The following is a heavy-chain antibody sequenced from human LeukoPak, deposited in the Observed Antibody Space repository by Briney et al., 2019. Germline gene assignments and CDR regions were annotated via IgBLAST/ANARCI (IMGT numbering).Heavy chain of an antibody. V-gene: IGHV4-59*01. CDR2: IYYSGST. CDR1: GGSISCYY. Sequence: SETVSLTCTVSGGSISCYYCSWIRQPPGEGLEWIGYIYYSGSTNYNPSLKSRVTISVDTSKNQFSLKLSSVTAADTAVYYCARGTYYYDSSGYYFYRWGQGTLVTVSS. J-gene: IGHJ4*02. CDR3: ARGTYYYDSSGYYFYR. D-gene: IGHD3-22*01.